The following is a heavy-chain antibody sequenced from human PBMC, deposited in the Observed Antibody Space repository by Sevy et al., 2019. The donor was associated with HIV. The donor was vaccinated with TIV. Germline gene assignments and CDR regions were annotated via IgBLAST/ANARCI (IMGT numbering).Heavy chain of an antibody. V-gene: IGHV1-18*01. D-gene: IGHD3-3*01. J-gene: IGHJ6*02. CDR2: ISAYNGNT. CDR3: ARERLVLRTYGMDV. CDR1: GYTFTSYG. Sequence: ASVKVTSKASGYTFTSYGISWVRQAPGQGLEWMGWISAYNGNTNYAQKLQGRVTMTTDTSTSTAYMELRSLRSDDTAVYYCARERLVLRTYGMDVWGQGTTVTVSS.